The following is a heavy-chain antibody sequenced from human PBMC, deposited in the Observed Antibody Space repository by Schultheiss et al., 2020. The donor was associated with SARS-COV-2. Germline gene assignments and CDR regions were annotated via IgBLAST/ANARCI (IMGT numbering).Heavy chain of an antibody. CDR1: GFTFSSYE. J-gene: IGHJ1*01. D-gene: IGHD3-10*01. V-gene: IGHV3-30*04. CDR3: ARDPMVRGVINAEYFQH. CDR2: ISYDGSNK. Sequence: GGSLRLSCAASGFTFSSYEMNWVRQAPGKGLEWVAVISYDGSNKYYADSVKGRFTISRDNSKNTLYLQMNSLRAEDTAVYYCARDPMVRGVINAEYFQHWGQGTLVTVSS.